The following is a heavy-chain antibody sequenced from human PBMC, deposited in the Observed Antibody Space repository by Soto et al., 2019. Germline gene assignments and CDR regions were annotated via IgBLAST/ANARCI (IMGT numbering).Heavy chain of an antibody. Sequence: GGSLRLSCAASGFTFSSYAMHWVRQAPGKGLEWVAVISYDGSNKYYADSVQGRFTISRDNSKNTLYLQMNSLRAEDTAVYYCARDRFLNYYDSSALSPYYFDYWGQGTLVTVSS. J-gene: IGHJ4*02. D-gene: IGHD3-22*01. V-gene: IGHV3-30-3*01. CDR1: GFTFSSYA. CDR2: ISYDGSNK. CDR3: ARDRFLNYYDSSALSPYYFDY.